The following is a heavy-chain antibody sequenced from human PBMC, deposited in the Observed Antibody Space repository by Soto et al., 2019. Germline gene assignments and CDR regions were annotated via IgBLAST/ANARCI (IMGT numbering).Heavy chain of an antibody. CDR1: GFTFSSYS. CDR3: ASDVTVPHAFDI. V-gene: IGHV3-21*03. D-gene: IGHD2-2*01. Sequence: EVQLVESGGGLVKPGGSLRLSCAASGFTFSSYSMNWVRQAPGKGLEWVSSISSSSSYIYYADSVKGRFTISRDNAKNSLYLQMNSLIAEDTAVYYCASDVTVPHAFDIWGQGTMVTVSS. J-gene: IGHJ3*02. CDR2: ISSSSSYI.